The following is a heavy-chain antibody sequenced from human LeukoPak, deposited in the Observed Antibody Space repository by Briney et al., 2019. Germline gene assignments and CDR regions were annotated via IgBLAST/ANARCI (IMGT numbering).Heavy chain of an antibody. CDR3: ARGLTYGDYDAVVDY. D-gene: IGHD4-17*01. CDR1: GFTFSSYS. J-gene: IGHJ4*02. Sequence: PGGSLRLSCAASGFTFSSYSMNWVRQAPGKGLEWVSSITGYSSYIYYGDSVKGRFTISRDNAKNSLDLQMNSLRAEDTAVYYCARGLTYGDYDAVVDYWGQGTLVTVSS. CDR2: ITGYSSYI. V-gene: IGHV3-21*01.